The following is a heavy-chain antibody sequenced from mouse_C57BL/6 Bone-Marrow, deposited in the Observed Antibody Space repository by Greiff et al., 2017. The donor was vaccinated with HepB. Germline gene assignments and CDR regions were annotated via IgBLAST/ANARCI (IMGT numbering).Heavy chain of an antibody. CDR2: ISSGGSYT. CDR3: ARHERRGFDY. CDR1: GFTFSSYG. Sequence: EVKVVESGGDLVKPGGSLKLSCAASGFTFSSYGMSWVRQTPDKRLEWVATISSGGSYTYYPDSVKGRFTISKDNAKNTLYLQMSSLKSEDTAMYYCARHERRGFDYWGQGTTLTVSS. V-gene: IGHV5-6*01. D-gene: IGHD2-12*01. J-gene: IGHJ2*01.